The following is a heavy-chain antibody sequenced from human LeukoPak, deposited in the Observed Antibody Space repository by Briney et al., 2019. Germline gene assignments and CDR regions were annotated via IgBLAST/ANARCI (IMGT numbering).Heavy chain of an antibody. CDR2: INPNSGGT. D-gene: IGHD3-22*01. CDR1: GYTFTGYY. V-gene: IGHV1-2*02. Sequence: ASGKVSCKDSGYTFTGYYIHWVRQAPGQGLEWMGWINPNSGGTNYAQKFQGRVTMTRDTSISTAYMELSRLRSDDTAVYYCARSAYDSSVNIWGQGTMVSVSS. CDR3: ARSAYDSSVNI. J-gene: IGHJ3*02.